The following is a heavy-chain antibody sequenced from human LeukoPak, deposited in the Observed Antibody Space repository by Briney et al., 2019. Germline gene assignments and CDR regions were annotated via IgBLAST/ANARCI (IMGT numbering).Heavy chain of an antibody. Sequence: GESLKISCKGSGYSFTSYWIGWVRQMPGKDLEWMGINYPGDSEARYSPSFQGQVTISVDKSINTAYLQWSSLKASDTAMYYCARCKAVAGTINAFDFWGQGTMVTVPS. CDR1: GYSFTSYW. D-gene: IGHD6-19*01. CDR2: NYPGDSEA. V-gene: IGHV5-51*01. CDR3: ARCKAVAGTINAFDF. J-gene: IGHJ3*01.